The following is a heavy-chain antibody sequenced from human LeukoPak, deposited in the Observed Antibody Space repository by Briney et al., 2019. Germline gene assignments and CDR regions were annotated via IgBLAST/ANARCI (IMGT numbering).Heavy chain of an antibody. CDR2: ISYDGSNK. CDR1: EFTLSSYD. D-gene: IGHD3-10*01. J-gene: IGHJ4*02. V-gene: IGHV3-30*03. Sequence: GRSLRLSCAASEFTLSSYDMHWVRQAPGKGLEWVAVISYDGSNKYYADSVKGRFTISRDNSKNTLHLQMSSLRVEDTAVYYCAREMGFGAIYDNWGQGTLVTVSS. CDR3: AREMGFGAIYDN.